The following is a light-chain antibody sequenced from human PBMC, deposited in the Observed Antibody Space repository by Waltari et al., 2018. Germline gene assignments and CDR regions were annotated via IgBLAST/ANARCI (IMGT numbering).Light chain of an antibody. J-gene: IGLJ3*02. CDR2: RTD. CDR1: INNVRNQV. CDR3: LAWDSSLTVWM. Sequence: QAGLTQPPSVSKGLGQTAKLTCTANINNVRNQVPPWLQQHQGHPPKLLSYRTDDRPSGISERFAAFRSGNKASLMISGLQPEAEGDYYCLAWDSSLTVWMFGGGTKLTVL. V-gene: IGLV10-54*04.